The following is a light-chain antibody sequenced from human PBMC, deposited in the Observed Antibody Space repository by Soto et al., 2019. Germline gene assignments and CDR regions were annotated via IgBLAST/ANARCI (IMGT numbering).Light chain of an antibody. Sequence: QSVLTQPPSVSGSPGQSVTISCTGTSSDVGSYNRVSWYQQPPGTAPKLMIYEVSNRPSGVPDRFSGSKSGNTASLAISGLQAEDEADYYCSLYTSSSLYVFRTGTKVTVL. J-gene: IGLJ1*01. V-gene: IGLV2-18*01. CDR2: EVS. CDR1: SSDVGSYNR. CDR3: SLYTSSSLYV.